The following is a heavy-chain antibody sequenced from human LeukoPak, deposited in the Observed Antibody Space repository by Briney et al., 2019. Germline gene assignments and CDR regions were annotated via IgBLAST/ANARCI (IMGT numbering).Heavy chain of an antibody. J-gene: IGHJ4*02. V-gene: IGHV3-43*01. CDR1: GFTFDDYD. Sequence: GGSLRLSCVASGFTFDDYDMHWVRQAPGKGLEWVAFINWNGDNSHYADSVKGRFTISRDNSKNSLFLQMSGLRIEDTALYYCATNYNYWGRGTLVTVSS. CDR3: ATNYNY. CDR2: INWNGDNS.